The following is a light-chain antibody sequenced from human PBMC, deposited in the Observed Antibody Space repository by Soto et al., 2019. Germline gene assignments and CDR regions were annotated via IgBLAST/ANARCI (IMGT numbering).Light chain of an antibody. J-gene: IGKJ5*01. CDR1: HSLLHITGETF. V-gene: IGKV2D-29*02. Sequence: VMTQTTLSLSVAPGQPASISCKSSHSLLHITGETFLFWYLQKPGQSPQLLIYEVSTRVSGVPDRFSGSGSGTDFTLEISRVETDDVGIYYCMQSTQLPPTFAQGTRLAIK. CDR2: EVS. CDR3: MQSTQLPPT.